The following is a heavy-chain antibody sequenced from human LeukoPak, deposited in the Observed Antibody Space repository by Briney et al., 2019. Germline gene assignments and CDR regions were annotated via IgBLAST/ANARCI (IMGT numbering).Heavy chain of an antibody. V-gene: IGHV1-18*01. CDR3: TREVIKKHLLD. CDR2: ISAHNGDT. CDR1: GYPFSRYL. J-gene: IGHJ4*02. D-gene: IGHD3-10*01. Sequence: KPGASVRVSCKTSGYPFSRYLISWVRQAPGQGLEWMGWISAHNGDTKYAQRVQDRLTMTTDTSTSTAYMELRSLTPNDTAVYYCTREVIKKHLLDWGQGTLVTVSS.